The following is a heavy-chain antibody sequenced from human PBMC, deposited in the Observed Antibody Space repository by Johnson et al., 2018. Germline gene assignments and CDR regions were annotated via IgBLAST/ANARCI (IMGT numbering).Heavy chain of an antibody. V-gene: IGHV3-30*18. CDR3: AKGSGEYYYFYMDV. J-gene: IGHJ6*03. D-gene: IGHD2-15*01. CDR1: GFTFSSYA. Sequence: QVQLVESGGGVVQPGRSLRLSCAASGFTFSSYAMYWVRQAPGKGLEWVVVISYDGSNKYYAASVKGRFTITRDNSKNTLDLQMNSRRAEDTAVYYCAKGSGEYYYFYMDVWGKGTTVTVSS. CDR2: ISYDGSNK.